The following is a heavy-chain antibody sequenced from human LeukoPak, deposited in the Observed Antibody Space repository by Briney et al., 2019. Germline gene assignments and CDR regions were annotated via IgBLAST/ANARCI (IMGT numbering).Heavy chain of an antibody. Sequence: SETLSLTCTVSGGSVSSSSYYWGWIRQPPGKGLEWIGSISNGGSVYYNPSLQSRVTISVDTSKNQFSLKLSSVTAADTAVYYCARRSTPMVWGQGTAVTVS. D-gene: IGHD5/OR15-5a*01. CDR1: GGSVSSSSYY. CDR2: ISNGGSV. V-gene: IGHV4-39*01. J-gene: IGHJ6*02. CDR3: ARRSTPMV.